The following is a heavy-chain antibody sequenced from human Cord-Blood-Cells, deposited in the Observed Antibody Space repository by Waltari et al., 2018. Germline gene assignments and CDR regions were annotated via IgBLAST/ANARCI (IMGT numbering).Heavy chain of an antibody. CDR2: MYSGGST. V-gene: IGHV3-53*01. CDR3: ARDVSNYEGMDV. CDR1: GFTVSSNY. D-gene: IGHD4-4*01. J-gene: IGHJ6*02. Sequence: EVQLVESGGGLIQPGGSLRLSCAASGFTVSSNYMSWVRQAPGKGLEWVSVMYSGGSTYYADSVKGRFTISRDNSKNTLYLQMNSLRAEDTAVYYCARDVSNYEGMDVWGQGTTVTVSS.